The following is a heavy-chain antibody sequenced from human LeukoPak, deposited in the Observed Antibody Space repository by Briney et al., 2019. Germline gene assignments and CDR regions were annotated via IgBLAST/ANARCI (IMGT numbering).Heavy chain of an antibody. D-gene: IGHD3-3*01. CDR3: ARGFSNWFDP. V-gene: IGHV4-59*01. CDR1: GGSIGSYY. CDR2: IYYSGST. Sequence: PSETLSLTCTVSGGSIGSYYWSWIRQPPGKGLEWIGYIYYSGSTNYNPSLKSRVTISVDTSKNQFSLKLSSVTAADTAVYYCARGFSNWFDPWGQGTLVTVSS. J-gene: IGHJ5*02.